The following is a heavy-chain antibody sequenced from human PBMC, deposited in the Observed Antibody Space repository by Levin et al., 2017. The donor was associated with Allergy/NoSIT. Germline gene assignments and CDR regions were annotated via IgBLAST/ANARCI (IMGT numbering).Heavy chain of an antibody. V-gene: IGHV3-53*01. Sequence: GGSLRLSCAASGFSVSSNYMSWVRQAPGKGLEWVSVIYSGGSTYYADSVKGRFTISRDNSKNTRYLQMNSLRAEDTAVYYCACESKAHDYGDYLCYWGQGTLVTVSS. CDR2: IYSGGST. D-gene: IGHD4-17*01. CDR1: GFSVSSNY. CDR3: ACESKAHDYGDYLCY. J-gene: IGHJ4*02.